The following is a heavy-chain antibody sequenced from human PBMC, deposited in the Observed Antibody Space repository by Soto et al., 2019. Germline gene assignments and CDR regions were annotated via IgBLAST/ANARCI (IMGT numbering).Heavy chain of an antibody. CDR1: GGSISSGGYY. CDR2: IYYSGST. V-gene: IGHV4-31*03. Sequence: QVQLQESGPGLVKPSQTLSLTCTVSGGSISSGGYYWSWIRQHPGKGLEWIGYIYYSGSTYYNPSLKRRVTISVDTSKNQFSLKLSSVTAADTAVYYCARGAYYDYVWGSYRRGAYFDYWGQGTLVTVSS. D-gene: IGHD3-16*02. CDR3: ARGAYYDYVWGSYRRGAYFDY. J-gene: IGHJ4*02.